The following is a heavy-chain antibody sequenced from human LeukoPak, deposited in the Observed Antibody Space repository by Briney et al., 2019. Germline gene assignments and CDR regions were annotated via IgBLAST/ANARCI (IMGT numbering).Heavy chain of an antibody. CDR2: INPNSGGT. Sequence: ASVKVSGKASGYTFTGYYMHWVRQAPGQGLEWMGWINPNSGGTNYAQKFQGRLTMTRDTSISTAYMELSSLSSDDTAVYYCARGGYCSGAACYHLPDFWGQGTLVTVSS. V-gene: IGHV1-2*02. J-gene: IGHJ4*02. CDR3: ARGGYCSGAACYHLPDF. D-gene: IGHD2-15*01. CDR1: GYTFTGYY.